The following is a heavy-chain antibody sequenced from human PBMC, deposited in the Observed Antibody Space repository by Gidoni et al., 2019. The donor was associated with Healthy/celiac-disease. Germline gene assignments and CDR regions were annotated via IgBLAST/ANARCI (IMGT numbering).Heavy chain of an antibody. J-gene: IGHJ4*02. CDR3: ASRLVYCSGGSCTQRISSGWYYFDY. Sequence: QVLLVESGCGLVNPGGSLRLSCASSVFTFSDYYISWIRQAPGKGLEWVSYISSSSSYTNYADSVKGRFTISRDNGKNALYLQMNSLRAEDTAVYYCASRLVYCSGGSCTQRISSGWYYFDYWGQGTLVTVSS. V-gene: IGHV3-11*05. CDR2: ISSSSSYT. D-gene: IGHD2-15*01. CDR1: VFTFSDYY.